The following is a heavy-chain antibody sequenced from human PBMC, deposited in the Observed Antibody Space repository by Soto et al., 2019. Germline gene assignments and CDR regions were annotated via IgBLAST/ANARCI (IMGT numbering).Heavy chain of an antibody. J-gene: IGHJ4*02. CDR3: ARDPSLEWSDSALDY. Sequence: EVQLVESGGGLVKPGGSLRLSCAASGFTFSSYRMNWVRQAPGKGLEWVSLISSSSSYIYYADSVKGRFTISRDNAKNSLYLQMNSLRAEATAVYYCARDPSLEWSDSALDYWGQGTLVTVSS. CDR1: GFTFSSYR. CDR2: ISSSSSYI. V-gene: IGHV3-21*01. D-gene: IGHD3-3*01.